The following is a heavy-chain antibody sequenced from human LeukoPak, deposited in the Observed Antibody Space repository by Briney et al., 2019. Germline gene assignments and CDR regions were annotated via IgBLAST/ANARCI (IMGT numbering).Heavy chain of an antibody. J-gene: IGHJ5*02. CDR1: GGSFSGYY. V-gene: IGHV4-34*01. D-gene: IGHD6-19*01. CDR2: INYSGST. Sequence: PSEALSLTCAVYGGSFSGYYWSWIRQPPGKGLEWIGEINYSGSTNYNPSLKSRVTISVDTSKNQFSLKLSSVTAADTAVYYCARGAIAVAEYNWFDPWGQGALVTVSS. CDR3: ARGAIAVAEYNWFDP.